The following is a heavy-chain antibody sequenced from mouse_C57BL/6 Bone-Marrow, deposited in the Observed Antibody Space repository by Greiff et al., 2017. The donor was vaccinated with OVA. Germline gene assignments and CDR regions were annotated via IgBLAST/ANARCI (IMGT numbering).Heavy chain of an antibody. V-gene: IGHV1-18*01. CDR2: INPNNGGT. D-gene: IGHD1-1*01. Sequence: EVKLVESGPELVKPGASVKIPCKASGYTFTDYNMDWVKQSHGKSLEWIGDINPNNGGTIYNQKFKGKATLTVDKSSSTAYMELRSLTSEDTAVYYCARLGLYYGSTFDYWGQGTTLTVSS. CDR3: ARLGLYYGSTFDY. CDR1: GYTFTDYN. J-gene: IGHJ2*01.